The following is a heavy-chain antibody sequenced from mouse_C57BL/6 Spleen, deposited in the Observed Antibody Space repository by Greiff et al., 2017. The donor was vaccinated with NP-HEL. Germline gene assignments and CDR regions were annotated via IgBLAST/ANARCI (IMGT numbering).Heavy chain of an antibody. CDR2: INPNNGGT. CDR1: GYTFTDYY. J-gene: IGHJ4*01. CDR3: ARNPRYAMDY. V-gene: IGHV1-26*01. Sequence: VQLQQSGPELVKPGASVKISCKASGYTFTDYYMNWVKQSHGKSLEWIGDINPNNGGTSYNQKFKGKATLTVDKSSSTAYMELRSLTSEDSAVYYCARNPRYAMDYWGQGTSVTVSS.